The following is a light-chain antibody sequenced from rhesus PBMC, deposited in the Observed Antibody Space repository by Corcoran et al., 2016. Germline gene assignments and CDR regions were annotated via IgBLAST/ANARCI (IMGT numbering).Light chain of an antibody. CDR2: DVS. V-gene: IGLV2S7*01. CDR1: SSDVGAFNY. CDR3: CSYTTSSTFV. J-gene: IGLJ1*01. Sequence: HSAPTQPPSVSGSPGQSVTISCTGTSSDVGAFNYVSWYQQHPGKAPKLMIYDVSERPSGVSDRFSGSKSGDTASLTISGLQAEDEADYYCCSYTTSSTFVFGVGSRLTVL.